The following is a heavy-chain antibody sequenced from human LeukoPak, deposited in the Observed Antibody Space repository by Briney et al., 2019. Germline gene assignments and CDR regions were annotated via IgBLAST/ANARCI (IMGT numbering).Heavy chain of an antibody. J-gene: IGHJ4*02. CDR3: ARDFQGRYSCGLGYFDY. CDR2: ISSSGSTI. V-gene: IGHV3-48*03. Sequence: GGSLRLSCAASGFTFSSYEMNWVRQAPGKGLEWVSYISSSGSTIYYADSVKGRFTISRDNAENSLYLQMNSLRAEDTAVYYCARDFQGRYSCGLGYFDYWGQGTLVTVSS. D-gene: IGHD6-19*01. CDR1: GFTFSSYE.